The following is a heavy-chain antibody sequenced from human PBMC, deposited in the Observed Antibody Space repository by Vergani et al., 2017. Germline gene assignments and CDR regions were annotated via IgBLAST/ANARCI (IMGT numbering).Heavy chain of an antibody. CDR3: AKGRGSGWYGVDY. D-gene: IGHD6-19*01. V-gene: IGHV3-9*01. J-gene: IGHJ4*02. CDR2: ISWNGGSI. CDR1: GFTFDDYA. Sequence: EVQLVESGGGLVQPGRSLRLSCAASGFTFDDYAMHWVRQAPGKGLEWVSGISWNGGSIGYADSVKGRFTISRDNAKNSLYLQMNSLRAEDTALYYCAKGRGSGWYGVDYWGQGTRVTVSS.